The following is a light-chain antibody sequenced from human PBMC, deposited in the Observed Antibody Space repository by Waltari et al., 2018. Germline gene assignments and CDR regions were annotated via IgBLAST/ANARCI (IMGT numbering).Light chain of an antibody. Sequence: EAVLMPSPGSLSLSPGQRATLACRASQSVGTSLAWYQQKPGQAPRLLIYGASRRATGIPDRFSGSVSGTDFSLTISRLEPEDFAVYYCQHYVRLPATFGQGTKVEI. J-gene: IGKJ1*01. V-gene: IGKV3-20*01. CDR2: GAS. CDR3: QHYVRLPAT. CDR1: QSVGTS.